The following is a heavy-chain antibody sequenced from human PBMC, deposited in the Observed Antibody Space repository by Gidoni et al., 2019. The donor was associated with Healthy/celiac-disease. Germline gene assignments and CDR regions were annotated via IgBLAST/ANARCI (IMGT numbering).Heavy chain of an antibody. J-gene: IGHJ4*02. V-gene: IGHV3-66*01. CDR1: GFTVSSNY. D-gene: IGHD3-10*01. CDR3: ARGYGSGSYDY. Sequence: EVQLLEYGGGLVQPGGSLRLSCAASGFTVSSNYMRWVRQAPGKGLEWGSVIYSGGSTDYADSVKGRFTISRDNSKNTLYLQMNSLRAEDTAVYYCARGYGSGSYDYWGQGTLVTVSS. CDR2: IYSGGST.